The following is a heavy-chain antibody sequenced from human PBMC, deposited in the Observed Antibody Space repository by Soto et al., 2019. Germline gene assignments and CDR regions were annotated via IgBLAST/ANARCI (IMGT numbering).Heavy chain of an antibody. D-gene: IGHD3-3*01. CDR3: ARGSAYYDFWSGYLDY. CDR2: IYHSGST. J-gene: IGHJ4*01. V-gene: IGHV4-30-2*01. CDR1: GGSISSGGYS. Sequence: QLQLQESGSGLVKPSQTLSLTCAVSGGSISSGGYSWSWIRQPPGKGLEWIGYIYHSGSTYYNPSLKSRVTISVDRSKNQFSLKLSSVTAADTAVYYCARGSAYYDFWSGYLDYWGHGTLVTVSS.